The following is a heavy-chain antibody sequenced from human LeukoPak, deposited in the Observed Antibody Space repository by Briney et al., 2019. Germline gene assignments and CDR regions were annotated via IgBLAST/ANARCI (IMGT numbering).Heavy chain of an antibody. CDR2: IYYSGST. V-gene: IGHV4-39*01. D-gene: IGHD2-2*01. J-gene: IGHJ4*02. Sequence: SETLSLTCTVSGVSISSSSYNWGWLRQPPGKGLEWIGSIYYSGSTYYNPSLKSRVSISVDTSRNQFSLKLSSVTAADTAVYYCARRGCGLTSCYLFDYWGQGTLVTVSS. CDR3: ARRGCGLTSCYLFDY. CDR1: GVSISSSSYN.